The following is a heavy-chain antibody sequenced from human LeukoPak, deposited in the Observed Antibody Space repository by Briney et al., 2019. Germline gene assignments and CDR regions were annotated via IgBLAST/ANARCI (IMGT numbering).Heavy chain of an antibody. Sequence: GGSLRLSCAASGFTFSDYAMYWVRQAPGKGLEWVSTISGSGASTFYTDSVKGRFTISRDNSKNILYLEMNSLRAEDTAVYYCAKDMITFGGVIAKSAFDIWGQGTLVTVSS. CDR3: AKDMITFGGVIAKSAFDI. D-gene: IGHD3-16*02. V-gene: IGHV3-23*01. CDR1: GFTFSDYA. J-gene: IGHJ3*02. CDR2: ISGSGAST.